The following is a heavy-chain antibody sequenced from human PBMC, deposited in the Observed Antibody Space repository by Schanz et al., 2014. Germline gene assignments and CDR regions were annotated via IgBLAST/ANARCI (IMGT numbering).Heavy chain of an antibody. D-gene: IGHD3-3*01. CDR3: VTEKRMESGTWAKAFDI. Sequence: QVQLVQSGAEVKKPGASVKLSCKASNYIFTKYYIHCVRQAPGQGLEWMGLINPYDDTIDYAKKVQGRFTMTRDTSTATVYMELRSLRSDDTAMYYCVTEKRMESGTWAKAFDIWGQGTWVTVSS. V-gene: IGHV1-46*01. J-gene: IGHJ3*02. CDR1: NYIFTKYY. CDR2: INPYDDTI.